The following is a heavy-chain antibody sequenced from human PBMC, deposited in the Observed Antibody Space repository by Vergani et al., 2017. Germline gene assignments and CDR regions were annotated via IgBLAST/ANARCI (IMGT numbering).Heavy chain of an antibody. CDR2: IIPVFGIG. J-gene: IGHJ6*02. CDR1: GGSFSNSN. V-gene: IGHV1-69*12. D-gene: IGHD3-22*01. Sequence: QVHLVQSGAEVKKPGSSVKVSCKASGGSFSNSNINWVRQAPGQGLEWMGGIIPVFGIGKYAQSFQGRVTISADESSTIVYMELSRLRSDDTAVYYCARAEIYYDSSGYIYYYYGMDVWGQGTTVTVSS. CDR3: ARAEIYYDSSGYIYYYYGMDV.